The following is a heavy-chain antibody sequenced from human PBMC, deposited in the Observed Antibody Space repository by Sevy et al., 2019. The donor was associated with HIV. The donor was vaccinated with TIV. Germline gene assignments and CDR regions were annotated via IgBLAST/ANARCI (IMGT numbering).Heavy chain of an antibody. Sequence: ASVKVSCKVSGYTLTELSMHWVRQAPGKGLEWMGGFDPEDGETIYAQKFQGRVTMTEDTSTDTAYMELSSLRSEDTAVHYCATAPRLVDFWGMDVWGQGTTVTVSS. CDR1: GYTLTELS. CDR3: ATAPRLVDFWGMDV. D-gene: IGHD3-9*01. J-gene: IGHJ6*02. CDR2: FDPEDGET. V-gene: IGHV1-24*01.